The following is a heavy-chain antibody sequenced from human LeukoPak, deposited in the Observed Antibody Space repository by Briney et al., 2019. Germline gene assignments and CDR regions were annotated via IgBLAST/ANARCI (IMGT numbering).Heavy chain of an antibody. CDR2: MNPNSGNT. Sequence: ASVKVSCKASGYTFTSYDINWVRHATGQGPEWMGWMNPNSGNTGYAQKFQGRVTMTRNTSISTAYMELSTLRSEDTAVYYCAARGASSSSLRPLDYWGQGTLVTVSS. CDR1: GYTFTSYD. J-gene: IGHJ4*02. V-gene: IGHV1-8*01. CDR3: AARGASSSSLRPLDY. D-gene: IGHD6-6*01.